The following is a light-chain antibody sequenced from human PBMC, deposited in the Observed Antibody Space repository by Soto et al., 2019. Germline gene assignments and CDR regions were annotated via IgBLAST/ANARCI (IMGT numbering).Light chain of an antibody. Sequence: DIQITQFPSTLSASVGDRVTISCRASQNIFTYLACYQQKPGKAPKLLIFDASTLQSWVPPRFSGSGSGTEFTLTISSLQPDDFATYYCQHYTLYSTSFGPGTKVDIK. CDR1: QNIFTY. CDR3: QHYTLYSTS. J-gene: IGKJ3*01. V-gene: IGKV1-5*01. CDR2: DAS.